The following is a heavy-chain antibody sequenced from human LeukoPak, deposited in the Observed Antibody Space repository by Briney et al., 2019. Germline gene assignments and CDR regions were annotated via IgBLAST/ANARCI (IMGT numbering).Heavy chain of an antibody. J-gene: IGHJ4*02. CDR1: GGSFSSGLYY. D-gene: IGHD5-24*01. CDR2: IYISGST. V-gene: IGHV4-61*02. Sequence: SETLSLTCTVSGGSFSSGLYYWTWIRQPAGKGLEWIGRIYISGSTNYNPSLKSRVTISRDTSKNEFSLKLSSATAADTAVYYCARDSRRDGYNLDYWGRGTLVTVSS. CDR3: ARDSRRDGYNLDY.